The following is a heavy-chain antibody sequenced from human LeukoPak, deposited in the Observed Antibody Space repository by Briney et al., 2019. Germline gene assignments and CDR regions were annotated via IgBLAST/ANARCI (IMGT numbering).Heavy chain of an antibody. CDR1: GFTFDEYG. D-gene: IGHD3-9*01. Sequence: GGSLRLSCEASGFTFDEYGMNWVRQGPGKGLEWVSGINWKGTTTGYSDSVKGRFTISRDDAKNFVYLQMNSLRVEDTALYYCARGGAGYYDLHAFAVWGPGTRVSVSS. V-gene: IGHV3-20*04. J-gene: IGHJ3*01. CDR2: INWKGTTT. CDR3: ARGGAGYYDLHAFAV.